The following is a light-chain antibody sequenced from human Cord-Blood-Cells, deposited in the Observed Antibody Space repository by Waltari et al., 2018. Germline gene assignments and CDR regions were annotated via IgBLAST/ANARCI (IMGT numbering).Light chain of an antibody. CDR1: QSVSSN. V-gene: IGKV3-15*01. CDR3: QQYNNWPPVT. J-gene: IGKJ3*01. Sequence: EIVMTQSPATLSVSPGERAPLSCRASQSVSSNLAWYQQKPCQAPRLLLYGASTRPTGIPARFSGSGSGTEFPLTITSLQSEDFAVYYCQQYNNWPPVTFGPGTKVDIK. CDR2: GAS.